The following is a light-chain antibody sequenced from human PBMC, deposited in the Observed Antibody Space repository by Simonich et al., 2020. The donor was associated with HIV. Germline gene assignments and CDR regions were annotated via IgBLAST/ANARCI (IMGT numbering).Light chain of an antibody. CDR3: QQRVHWPPIT. CDR1: QSVSSSY. Sequence: EIVLTQSPGTLSLSPGERATLSCRASQSVSSSYLAWYNQKPGLAPSLLIYDASSRAPGMPDRFSGSGSGTDFTLTISRLEPEDFAVYYCQQRVHWPPITFGQGTRLEIK. CDR2: DAS. J-gene: IGKJ5*01. V-gene: IGKV3D-20*02.